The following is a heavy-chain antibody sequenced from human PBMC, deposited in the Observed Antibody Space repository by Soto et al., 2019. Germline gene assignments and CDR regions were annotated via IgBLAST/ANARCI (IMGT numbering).Heavy chain of an antibody. D-gene: IGHD5-12*01. J-gene: IGHJ4*02. CDR1: GFTFSSYW. Sequence: QPVGSLRLSCAASGFTFSSYWMHWVRQAPGKGLVWVSRINSDGSSTSYADSVKGRFTISRDNAKNTLYLQMNSLRAEDTAVYYCVSRTKVEMATLGHYWGQGTLVTVSS. V-gene: IGHV3-74*01. CDR2: INSDGSST. CDR3: VSRTKVEMATLGHY.